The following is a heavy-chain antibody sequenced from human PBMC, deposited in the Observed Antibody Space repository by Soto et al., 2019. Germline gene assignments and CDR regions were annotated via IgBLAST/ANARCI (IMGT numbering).Heavy chain of an antibody. CDR3: ARDNNDFWSLYPLAFDY. CDR2: ISTSGHV. V-gene: IGHV4-4*07. D-gene: IGHD3-3*01. Sequence: KTSETLSLTCSVSGGSLSKYYLSWIRQPAGKGLEWIGRISTSGHVVSKVSLRSRLTMSVDMSNNHFSLKLTSVTAADTAVYYCARDNNDFWSLYPLAFDYWGQGALVTVYS. J-gene: IGHJ4*02. CDR1: GGSLSKYY.